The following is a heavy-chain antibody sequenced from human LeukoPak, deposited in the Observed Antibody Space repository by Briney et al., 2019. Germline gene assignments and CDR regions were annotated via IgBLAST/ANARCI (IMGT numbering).Heavy chain of an antibody. Sequence: GGSLRLSCAASGFTVSSNYMTWVRQAPGKGLEWVSVIYKNAITYYADSVKGRFTISRDNSKNTLYLQMNSLRAEDTAVYYCAKDRGNWWELLDYWGQGTLVTVSS. CDR3: AKDRGNWWELLDY. D-gene: IGHD1-26*01. CDR1: GFTVSSNY. J-gene: IGHJ4*02. V-gene: IGHV3-53*01. CDR2: IYKNAIT.